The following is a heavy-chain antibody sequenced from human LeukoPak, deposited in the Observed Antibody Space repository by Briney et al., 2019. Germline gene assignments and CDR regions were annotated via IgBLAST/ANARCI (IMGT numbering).Heavy chain of an antibody. CDR1: GYTFTSYG. D-gene: IGHD3-10*01. CDR3: AREHYGSGSYKGFDP. J-gene: IGHJ5*02. CDR2: ISAYNGNT. V-gene: IGHV1-18*01. Sequence: ASVKVSCKASGYTFTSYGISWVRQAPGQGLEWRGWISAYNGNTNYAQKLQGRVTMTTDTSTSTAYMELRSLRSDDTAVYYCAREHYGSGSYKGFDPWGQGTLVTVSS.